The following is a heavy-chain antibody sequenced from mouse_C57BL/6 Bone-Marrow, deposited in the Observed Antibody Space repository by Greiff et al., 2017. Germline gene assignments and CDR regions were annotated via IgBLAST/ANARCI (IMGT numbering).Heavy chain of an antibody. CDR2: IAPNSGGT. J-gene: IGHJ4*01. CDR3: ARQLRRTPYYARDY. V-gene: IGHV1-72*01. CDR1: GYTFTSYW. D-gene: IGHD3-2*02. Sequence: VQLQQPGAELVKPGASVKLSCKASGYTFTSYWMHWVKQRPGRGLEWIGRIAPNSGGTKYNEKFKGKATLTVDKPSSTAYMQLSSLTSEDSAVYYCARQLRRTPYYARDYWGQGTSVTVSS.